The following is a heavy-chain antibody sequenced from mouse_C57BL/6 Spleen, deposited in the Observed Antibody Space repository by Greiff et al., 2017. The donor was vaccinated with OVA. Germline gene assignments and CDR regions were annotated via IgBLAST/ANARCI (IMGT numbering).Heavy chain of an antibody. D-gene: IGHD2-3*01. Sequence: EVNVVESGGGLVQPKGSLKLSCAASGFSFNTYAMNWVRQAPGKGLEWVARIRSKSNNYATYYADSVKDRFTISRDDSESMLYLQMNNLKTEDTAMYYCVRGGPDGFAYWGQGTLVTVSA. J-gene: IGHJ3*01. CDR3: VRGGPDGFAY. CDR2: IRSKSNNYAT. CDR1: GFSFNTYA. V-gene: IGHV10-1*01.